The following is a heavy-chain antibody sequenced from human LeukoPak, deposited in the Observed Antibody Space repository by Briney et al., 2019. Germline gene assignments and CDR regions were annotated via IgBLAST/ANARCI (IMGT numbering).Heavy chain of an antibody. Sequence: PGRSLRLSCAASGFTFSNHGMDWVRQAPGKGLEWVAVISYDGNSEYYAYFVKGRFTISRDNSKNTVYLQMNSLTFEDTAVYYCAKEGTRGYTYGTDYFDYWGQGTLVAVSS. CDR2: ISYDGNSE. CDR3: AKEGTRGYTYGTDYFDY. V-gene: IGHV3-30*18. CDR1: GFTFSNHG. D-gene: IGHD5-18*01. J-gene: IGHJ4*02.